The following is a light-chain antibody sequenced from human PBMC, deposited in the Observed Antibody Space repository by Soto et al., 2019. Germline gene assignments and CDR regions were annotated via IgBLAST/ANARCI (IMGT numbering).Light chain of an antibody. Sequence: QSALTQPASVSGSPGQSITISCTGTNSDVGGYNYVSWYQQYPGKAPKVMIYDVSNRPSGVSNRFSGSNSGNTASLTTFVLHAEDEADYYCSSYTASSTYVFGTGTKLTVL. CDR3: SSYTASSTYV. J-gene: IGLJ1*01. CDR2: DVS. CDR1: NSDVGGYNY. V-gene: IGLV2-14*01.